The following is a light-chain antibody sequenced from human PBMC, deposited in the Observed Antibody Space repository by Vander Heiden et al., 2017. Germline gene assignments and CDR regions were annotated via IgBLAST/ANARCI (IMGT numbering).Light chain of an antibody. J-gene: IGLJ2*01. Sequence: QSVLTQPPSGSAAPGQKVTSSCSGSSSNIGNNYVSWYQHLPGTAPKLLIYDSNKRPSGIPDRFSGSKSGTSATLGITGLQTGDEADYYCGTWDSSLSAAFFGGGTKLTVL. V-gene: IGLV1-51*01. CDR1: SSNIGNNY. CDR2: DSN. CDR3: GTWDSSLSAAF.